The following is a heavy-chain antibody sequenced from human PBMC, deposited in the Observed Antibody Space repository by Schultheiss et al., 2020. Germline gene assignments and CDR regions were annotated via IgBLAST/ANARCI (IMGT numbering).Heavy chain of an antibody. CDR1: GFTFSGSA. Sequence: GGSLRLSCAASGFTFSGSAMHWVRQASGKGLEWVAVISYDGSNKYYADSVKGRFTISRDNSKNTLYLQMNSLRAEDTAVYYCARGRQWEIRYYFDYWGQGTLVTVSS. V-gene: IGHV3-30*04. D-gene: IGHD1-26*01. CDR2: ISYDGSNK. CDR3: ARGRQWEIRYYFDY. J-gene: IGHJ4*02.